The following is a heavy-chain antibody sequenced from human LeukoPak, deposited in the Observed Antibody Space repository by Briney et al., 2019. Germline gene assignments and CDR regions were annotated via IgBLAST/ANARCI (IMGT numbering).Heavy chain of an antibody. CDR1: GLTLSRDS. Sequence: GGSLRLSCAASGLTLSRDSMNWVRQAPGKGLEWTSYISYDSAIKYYADSVRGRFTISRDNAKNSLYLQMHSLSAEDTAVYYCAKGAAAAGAFDYWGQGTLVTVSS. V-gene: IGHV3-48*01. D-gene: IGHD6-13*01. CDR3: AKGAAAAGAFDY. J-gene: IGHJ4*02. CDR2: ISYDSAIK.